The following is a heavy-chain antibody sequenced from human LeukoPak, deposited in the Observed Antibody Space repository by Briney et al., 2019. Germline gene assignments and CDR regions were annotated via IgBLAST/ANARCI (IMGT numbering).Heavy chain of an antibody. CDR2: IYSGGST. CDR3: ARGLKDRYGSGPFDI. Sequence: GGSLRLSCAASGFTVSSNYMSWVRQAPGKGLEWVSVIYSGGSTYYADSVKGRFTISRDNSKNTLYLQMNSLRAEDTAVYYCARGLKDRYGSGPFDIWGQGTMVTVSS. CDR1: GFTVSSNY. D-gene: IGHD3-10*01. J-gene: IGHJ3*02. V-gene: IGHV3-53*01.